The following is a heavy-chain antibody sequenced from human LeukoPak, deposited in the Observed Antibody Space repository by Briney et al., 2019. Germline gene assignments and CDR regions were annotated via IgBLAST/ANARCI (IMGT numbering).Heavy chain of an antibody. CDR2: IYGSDDKT. CDR1: GFTFSNYA. D-gene: IGHD2-15*01. CDR3: AKTQGYYDA. V-gene: IGHV3-23*01. Sequence: PGGSLRLSCVASGFTFSNYAMSWVRQAPGKGLELVSGIYGSDDKTVYGDAVKGRFIISRDNSKNTLYLQMNSLRADDTAVYHCAKTQGYYDAWGQGALVTVSS. J-gene: IGHJ5*02.